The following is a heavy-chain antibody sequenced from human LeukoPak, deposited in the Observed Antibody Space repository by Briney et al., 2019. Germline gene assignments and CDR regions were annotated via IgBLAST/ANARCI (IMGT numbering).Heavy chain of an antibody. D-gene: IGHD1-26*01. Sequence: SGTLSLTCAVSGGSISSSNWWSWVRQPPGKGLEWIGEIYHSGSTNYNPSVKSRVTISVDKSKNQFSLKLSSVTAADTAVYYCAKSGSYYYAFDIWGQGTMVTVSS. V-gene: IGHV4-4*02. CDR1: GGSISSSNW. J-gene: IGHJ3*02. CDR3: AKSGSYYYAFDI. CDR2: IYHSGST.